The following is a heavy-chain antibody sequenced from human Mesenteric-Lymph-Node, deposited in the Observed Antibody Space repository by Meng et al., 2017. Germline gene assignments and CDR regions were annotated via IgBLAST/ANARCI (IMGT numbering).Heavy chain of an antibody. J-gene: IGHJ4*02. CDR2: IYYSGST. Sequence: GSLRLSCNVSGGSMSGYYWSWIRQPPGKGLEWLGYIYYSGSTNYNPSLKSRVTISVDTSKNQFSLRLKSVTAADTAVYFCARASYSSGWYPVYFDSWGQGTLVTVS. CDR1: GGSMSGYY. D-gene: IGHD6-19*01. CDR3: ARASYSSGWYPVYFDS. V-gene: IGHV4-59*01.